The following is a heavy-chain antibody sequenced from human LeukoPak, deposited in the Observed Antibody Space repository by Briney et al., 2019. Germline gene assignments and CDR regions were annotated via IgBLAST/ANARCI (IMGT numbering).Heavy chain of an antibody. Sequence: GGSLRLSCAASGFTFSSYWMNWVRQAPGKGLEWVANIKQDGSEKYYVDSVKGRFTISRDNAKNSLYLQMNSLRAEDTAVYYCARAPPYYYDSNAWGSDYWGQGTLVTVSS. CDR1: GFTFSSYW. J-gene: IGHJ4*02. CDR3: ARAPPYYYDSNAWGSDY. V-gene: IGHV3-7*01. CDR2: IKQDGSEK. D-gene: IGHD3-22*01.